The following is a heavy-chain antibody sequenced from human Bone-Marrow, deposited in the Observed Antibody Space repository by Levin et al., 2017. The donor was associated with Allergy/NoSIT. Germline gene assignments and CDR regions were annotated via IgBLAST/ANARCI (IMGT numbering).Heavy chain of an antibody. J-gene: IGHJ4*02. CDR3: AREVSVTGQLDY. CDR2: IYKDGDT. D-gene: IGHD1-14*01. Sequence: GGSLRLSCVVSGFTISHNYMSWVRQAPGKGLEWISVIYKDGDTYYTDSVKGRFTISRDTSKNTVYLQMNSLRGEDTAVYYCAREVSVTGQLDYWGQGTLVTVSS. CDR1: GFTISHNY. V-gene: IGHV3-53*01.